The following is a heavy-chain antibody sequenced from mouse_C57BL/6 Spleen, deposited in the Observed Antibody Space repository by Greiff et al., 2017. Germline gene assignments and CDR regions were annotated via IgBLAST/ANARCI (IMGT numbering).Heavy chain of an antibody. CDR3: ARKKITPVVADSFDY. V-gene: IGHV1-69*01. CDR2: IDPSDSYT. Sequence: QVQLKQPGAELVMPGASVKLSCKASGYTFTSYWMHWVKQRPGQGLEWIGEIDPSDSYTNYNQKFKGKSTLTVDKSSSTAYMQLSSLTSEDSAVYYCARKKITPVVADSFDYWGQGTTLTVSS. CDR1: GYTFTSYW. D-gene: IGHD1-1*01. J-gene: IGHJ2*01.